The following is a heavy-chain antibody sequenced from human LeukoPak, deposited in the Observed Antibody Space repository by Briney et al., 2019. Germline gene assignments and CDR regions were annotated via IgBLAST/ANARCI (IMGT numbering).Heavy chain of an antibody. CDR1: GYTFTSYY. CDR2: INPSGGST. Sequence: ASVKVSCKASGYTFTSYYMHWVRQAPGQGLEWMGIINPSGGSTSYAQKFQGRVTMTRDMSTSTVYMELSSLRSEDTAVYYCARVGRHPYNWFDPWAREPWSPSPQ. J-gene: IGHJ5*02. V-gene: IGHV1-46*01. CDR3: ARVGRHPYNWFDP.